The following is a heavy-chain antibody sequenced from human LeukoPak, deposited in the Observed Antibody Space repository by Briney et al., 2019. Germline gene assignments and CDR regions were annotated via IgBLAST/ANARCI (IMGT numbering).Heavy chain of an antibody. D-gene: IGHD6-19*01. Sequence: ASVKVSCKVSGYTLTELSMHWVRQAPGKGLEWMGGFDPEDGETIYAQKFQGRVTMTEDTSTDTAYMELSSLRSEDTAVYYCATRARIAVAATFDYWGQGTLVTVSS. CDR3: ATRARIAVAATFDY. CDR1: GYTLTELS. V-gene: IGHV1-24*01. CDR2: FDPEDGET. J-gene: IGHJ4*02.